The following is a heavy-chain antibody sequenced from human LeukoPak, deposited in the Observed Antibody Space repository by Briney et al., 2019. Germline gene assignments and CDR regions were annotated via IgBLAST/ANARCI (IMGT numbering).Heavy chain of an antibody. CDR2: IIPIFGTA. CDR3: ARDKGHGSSWQGLGWYFDL. J-gene: IGHJ2*01. CDR1: GYTFTSYG. V-gene: IGHV1-69*05. Sequence: GASVKVSCKASGYTFTSYGISWVRQAPGQGLEWMGGIIPIFGTANYAQKFQGRVTITTDESTSTAYMELSSLRSEDTAVYYCARDKGHGSSWQGLGWYFDLWGRGTLVTVSS. D-gene: IGHD6-13*01.